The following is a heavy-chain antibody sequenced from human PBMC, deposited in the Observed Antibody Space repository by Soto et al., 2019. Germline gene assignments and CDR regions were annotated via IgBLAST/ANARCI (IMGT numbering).Heavy chain of an antibody. J-gene: IGHJ4*02. CDR2: ISSTTNYI. V-gene: IGHV3-21*06. Sequence: GGALRLSSGASGFTFSRYSMNWVRQAPGKGLEWVSSISSTTNYIYYGDSMKGRFTISRDNAKNSLYLEMNSLRAEDTAVYYCARESEDLTSNFDYWGQGTLVTVSS. CDR1: GFTFSRYS. CDR3: ARESEDLTSNFDY.